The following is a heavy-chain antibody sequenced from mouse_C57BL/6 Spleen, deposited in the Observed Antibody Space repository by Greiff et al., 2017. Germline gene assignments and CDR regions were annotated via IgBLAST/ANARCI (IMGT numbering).Heavy chain of an antibody. CDR1: GYSITSGYY. D-gene: IGHD1-1*01. CDR3: ARGVYYGSSFFYYFDY. Sequence: EVKLMESGPGLVKPSQSLSLTCSVTGYSITSGYYWNWIRQFPGNKLEWMGYISYDGSNNYNPSLKNRISITRDTSQNQFFLKLNSVTTEDTATYYCARGVYYGSSFFYYFDYWGQGTTLTVSS. CDR2: ISYDGSN. V-gene: IGHV3-6*01. J-gene: IGHJ2*01.